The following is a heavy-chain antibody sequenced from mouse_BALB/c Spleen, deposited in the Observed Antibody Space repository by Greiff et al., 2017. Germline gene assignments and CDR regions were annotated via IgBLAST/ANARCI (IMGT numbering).Heavy chain of an antibody. CDR2: ISTYYGDA. CDR3: TITVICDSSSLYAMDY. V-gene: IGHV1S137*01. CDR1: GYTFTDYA. J-gene: IGHJ4*01. Sequence: VQRVESGAELVRPGVSVKISCKGSGYTFTDYAMHWVKQSHAKSLEWIGVISTYYGDASYNRKFKGKATMTVDQSSSTAYMELARLTSEDSAINYCTITVICDSSSLYAMDYWGQGTSVTVSS. D-gene: IGHD1-1*01.